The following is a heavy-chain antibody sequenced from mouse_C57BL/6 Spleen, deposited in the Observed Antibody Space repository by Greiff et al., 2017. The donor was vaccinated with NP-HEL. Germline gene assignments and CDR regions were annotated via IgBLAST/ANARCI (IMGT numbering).Heavy chain of an antibody. CDR1: GFTFSSYA. D-gene: IGHD2-10*01. CDR2: ISSGGDYI. J-gene: IGHJ2*01. V-gene: IGHV5-9-1*02. Sequence: EVKLVESGEGLVKPGGSLKLSCAASGFTFSSYAMSWVRQTPEKRLEWVAYISSGGDYIYYADTVKGRFTISRDNARNTLYLQMSSLKSEDTAMYYCTRAFYGNYFDYWGQGTTLTVSS. CDR3: TRAFYGNYFDY.